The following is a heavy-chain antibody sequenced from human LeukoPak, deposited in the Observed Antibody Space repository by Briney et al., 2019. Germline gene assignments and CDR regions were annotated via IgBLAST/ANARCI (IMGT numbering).Heavy chain of an antibody. CDR2: ISAYNGNT. J-gene: IGHJ4*02. CDR1: GYTFTSYG. V-gene: IGHV1-18*01. CDR3: ARSARWEPTGGVFDY. D-gene: IGHD1-26*01. Sequence: ASVKVSCKASGYTFTSYGISWVRQAPGQGLEWMGWISAYNGNTNYAQKLQGRVTITTDESTSTAYMELSSLRSEDTAVYYCARSARWEPTGGVFDYWGQGTLVTVSS.